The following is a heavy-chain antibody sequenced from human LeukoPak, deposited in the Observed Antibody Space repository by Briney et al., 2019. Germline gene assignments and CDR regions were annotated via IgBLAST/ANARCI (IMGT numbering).Heavy chain of an antibody. Sequence: GGSLRLSCATSGFIFSTYALSWFRQAPGKGLEWASSISGSGGSTYHADSVKGRFTISRDSSKNTLYLQMNSLRAEDTAIYYCARVIRAAPGKGYFDYWGQGTLVTVSS. D-gene: IGHD6-13*01. CDR3: ARVIRAAPGKGYFDY. V-gene: IGHV3-23*01. CDR2: ISGSGGST. CDR1: GFIFSTYA. J-gene: IGHJ4*02.